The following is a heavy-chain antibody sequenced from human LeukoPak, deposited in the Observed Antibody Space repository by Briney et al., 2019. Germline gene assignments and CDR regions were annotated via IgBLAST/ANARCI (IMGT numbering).Heavy chain of an antibody. V-gene: IGHV3-53*01. CDR2: IYSGGST. CDR3: ARGLGYYDSSGYYYGNLNFDY. Sequence: GGSLRLSCAASGFTFSSYWMSWVRQAPGKGLEWVSVIYSGGSTYYADSVKGRFTISRDNSKNTLYLQMNSLRAEDTAVYYCARGLGYYDSSGYYYGNLNFDYWGQGTLVTVSS. CDR1: GFTFSSYW. J-gene: IGHJ4*02. D-gene: IGHD3-22*01.